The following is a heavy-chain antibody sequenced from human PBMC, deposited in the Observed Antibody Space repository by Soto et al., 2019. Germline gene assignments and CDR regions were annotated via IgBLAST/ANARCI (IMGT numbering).Heavy chain of an antibody. CDR2: INHSGST. D-gene: IGHD1-1*01. CDR3: ARGVVLEPTGGFDY. Sequence: SETLSLTCAVYGESFSGDYWGWIRHPPGKGLEWIGKINHSGSTNYNPSLKSRVTISVDTSKNQFSLKMSSVTAADTAVYYCARGVVLEPTGGFDYWGQGTLVTVSS. V-gene: IGHV4-34*01. J-gene: IGHJ4*02. CDR1: GESFSGDY.